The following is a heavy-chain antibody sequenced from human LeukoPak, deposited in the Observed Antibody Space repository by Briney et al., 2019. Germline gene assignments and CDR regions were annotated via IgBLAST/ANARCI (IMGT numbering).Heavy chain of an antibody. V-gene: IGHV3-23*01. D-gene: IGHD4-17*01. J-gene: IGHJ5*02. CDR3: ASGRGDYFNWFDL. CDR2: ISGSGGST. Sequence: GGSLRLSCAASGFTFSSYAMSWVRQAPGKGLEWVSAISGSGGSTYYADSVKGRFTISRDNSKNTLYLQMNSLRAEDTAVYYCASGRGDYFNWFDLWGQGTLVTVSS. CDR1: GFTFSSYA.